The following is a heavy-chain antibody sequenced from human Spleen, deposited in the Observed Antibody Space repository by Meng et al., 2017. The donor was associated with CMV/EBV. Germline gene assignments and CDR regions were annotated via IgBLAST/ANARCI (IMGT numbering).Heavy chain of an antibody. CDR3: AKEVDIVVVPAAGWFDP. D-gene: IGHD2-2*01. CDR1: LTFRRDA. V-gene: IGHV3-23*01. Sequence: LTFRRDAMSWGRQDPGKGLEWVSAISGSGGSTYYADSVKGRFTISRDNSKNTLYLQMNSLRAEDTAVYYCAKEVDIVVVPAAGWFDPWGQGTLVTVSS. CDR2: ISGSGGST. J-gene: IGHJ5*02.